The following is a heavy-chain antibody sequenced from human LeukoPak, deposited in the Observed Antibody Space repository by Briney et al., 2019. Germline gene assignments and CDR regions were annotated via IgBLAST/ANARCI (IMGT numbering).Heavy chain of an antibody. CDR3: ATVGAGTAYFDY. CDR2: ISTSSSYI. D-gene: IGHD1-1*01. Sequence: PGGSLRLSCAASGFTFSSYTMNWVRQAPGSELEWVSSISTSSSYIYYADSVKGRFTISRDNAKNSLYLQMNSLRAEDTAVYYCATVGAGTAYFDYWGQGTLVTVSS. CDR1: GFTFSSYT. V-gene: IGHV3-21*01. J-gene: IGHJ4*02.